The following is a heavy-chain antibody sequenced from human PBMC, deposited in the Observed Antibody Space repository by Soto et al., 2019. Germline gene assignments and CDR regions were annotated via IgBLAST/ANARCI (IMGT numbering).Heavy chain of an antibody. CDR2: INHSGST. V-gene: IGHV4-34*01. D-gene: IGHD3-10*01. CDR1: GGSFSGYY. CDR3: ARGRILSPVRGVIRGHYYYMDV. J-gene: IGHJ6*03. Sequence: QVQLQQWGAGLLKPSETLSLTCAVYGGSFSGYYWSWIRQPPGKGLAWIGEINHSGSTNYNPSLKSRVTISVDTSKNQFSLKLSSVTAADTAVYYCARGRILSPVRGVIRGHYYYMDVWGKGTTVTVSS.